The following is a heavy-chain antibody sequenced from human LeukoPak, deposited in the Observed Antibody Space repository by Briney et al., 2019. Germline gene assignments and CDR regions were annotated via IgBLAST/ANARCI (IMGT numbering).Heavy chain of an antibody. CDR1: GDSISSYY. V-gene: IGHV4-59*08. CDR2: IYYSGST. CDR3: ARQRAGCFDY. Sequence: SETLSLTCTVSGDSISSYYWSWIRQPPGKGLEWIGFIYYSGSTNYNPSLKSQVTISVDTSKNQFSLKLSSVTAADTAVYYCARQRAGCFDYWGQGTLVTVSS. J-gene: IGHJ4*02. D-gene: IGHD6-25*01.